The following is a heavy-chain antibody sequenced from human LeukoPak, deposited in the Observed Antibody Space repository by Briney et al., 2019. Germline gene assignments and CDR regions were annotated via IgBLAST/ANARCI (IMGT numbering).Heavy chain of an antibody. CDR1: GGSISSGGYY. Sequence: SETLSLTCTVSGGSISSGGYYWSWIRQPPGKGLEWIGYIYYTGNTNYNPSLKSRVTMSVDTSENQFSLKLSSVTTADTAVYYCARGGRIFGVLYYYYMDVWGKGTTVTV. J-gene: IGHJ6*03. V-gene: IGHV4-61*08. CDR2: IYYTGNT. D-gene: IGHD3-3*01. CDR3: ARGGRIFGVLYYYYMDV.